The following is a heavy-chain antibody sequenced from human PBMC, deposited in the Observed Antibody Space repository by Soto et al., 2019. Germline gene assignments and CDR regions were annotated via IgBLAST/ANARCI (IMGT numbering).Heavy chain of an antibody. J-gene: IGHJ6*02. CDR1: GYTFTSYG. CDR3: ARTMVRGRADYYYGMDV. D-gene: IGHD3-10*01. Sequence: QVQLVQSGAEVKKPGASVKVSCKASGYTFTSYGISWVRQAPGQGLEWMGWISAYNGNTNYAQKLQGRVTMTTDTATSTAYRELRSLRSDDTAVNYCARTMVRGRADYYYGMDVWGQGTTVTVSS. CDR2: ISAYNGNT. V-gene: IGHV1-18*04.